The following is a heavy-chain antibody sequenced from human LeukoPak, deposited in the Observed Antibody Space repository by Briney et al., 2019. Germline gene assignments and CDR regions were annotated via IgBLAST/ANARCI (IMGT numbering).Heavy chain of an antibody. CDR1: GFTFSSYA. Sequence: GGSLRLSCAASGFTFSSYAMHWVRQAPGKGLEWVAFIWFDGSSKHYADSVKGRFTISRDNSEDTLYLQMNSLRAEDTAVYYCVRDPSGSGFAFDSWGQGALVTVSS. V-gene: IGHV3-33*08. D-gene: IGHD1-1*01. J-gene: IGHJ4*02. CDR3: VRDPSGSGFAFDS. CDR2: IWFDGSSK.